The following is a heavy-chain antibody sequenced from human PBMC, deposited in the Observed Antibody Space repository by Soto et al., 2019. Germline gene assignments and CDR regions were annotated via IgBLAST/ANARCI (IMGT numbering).Heavy chain of an antibody. V-gene: IGHV1-18*04. CDR3: ARVRIVGAREIDF. CDR2: ISGYNGDI. CDR1: GYTFNRLG. J-gene: IGHJ4*02. Sequence: QVHLVQSGGEVKKPGASVKVSCKASGYTFNRLGITWVRQAPGQGLEWMGWISGYNGDINYEQKFQGRVTLSSDTLTSTVYLELKSLRFDDTAVYYCARVRIVGAREIDFWGQGTLVTVSS. D-gene: IGHD1-26*01.